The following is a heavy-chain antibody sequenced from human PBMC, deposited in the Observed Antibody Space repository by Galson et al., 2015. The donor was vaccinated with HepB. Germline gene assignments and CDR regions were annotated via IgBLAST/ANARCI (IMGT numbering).Heavy chain of an antibody. CDR3: TADVPEYGQGAFDY. Sequence: SLRLSCAASGFTFNNAWMTWVRQAPGRGLEWVGRIKSKVDGGTTDYAAPVRGRFTISRDDSESMLYLQMNSLKTEDTAVYYCTADVPEYGQGAFDYWGQGTLVTVSS. V-gene: IGHV3-15*01. CDR2: IKSKVDGGTT. CDR1: GFTFNNAW. D-gene: IGHD4-17*01. J-gene: IGHJ4*02.